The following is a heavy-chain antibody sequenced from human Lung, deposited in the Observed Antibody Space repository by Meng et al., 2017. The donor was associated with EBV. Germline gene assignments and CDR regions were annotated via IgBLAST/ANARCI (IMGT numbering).Heavy chain of an antibody. D-gene: IGHD2-21*01. CDR2: IYNSGST. V-gene: IGHV4-30-4*01. CDR1: GGSISSGDYY. Sequence: QGQLQESGPGLVKPSQTLSLTCTVSGGSISSGDYYWSWIRQSPGKGLEWIGYIYNSGSTYYNPSLKSRVTISVDTSKNQFSLKLRFVTAADTAVYYCAREGRSHQVGVSVYWGQGNLVTVSS. J-gene: IGHJ4*02. CDR3: AREGRSHQVGVSVY.